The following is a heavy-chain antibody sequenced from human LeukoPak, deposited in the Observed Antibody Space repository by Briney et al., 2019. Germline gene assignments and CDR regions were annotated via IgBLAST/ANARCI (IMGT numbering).Heavy chain of an antibody. CDR1: GFTFSSYW. J-gene: IGHJ4*02. CDR2: INSDGSST. CDR3: ARPPKVYCSSTSCRPY. D-gene: IGHD2-2*01. V-gene: IGHV3-74*01. Sequence: GGSLRLSCAASGFTFSSYWMDWVRHAPGKGLVWVSRINSDGSSTTYADSVKGRFTISRDNAKNTLYLQMNSLRAEDTAVYYCARPPKVYCSSTSCRPYWGQGTLVTVSS.